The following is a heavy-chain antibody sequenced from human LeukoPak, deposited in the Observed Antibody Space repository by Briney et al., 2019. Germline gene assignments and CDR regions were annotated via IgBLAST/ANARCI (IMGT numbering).Heavy chain of an antibody. CDR3: ARTYYYDSSGYYYGNWFDP. Sequence: PGGSLRLSCAASGFTFSSYAMSWVRQAPGKGLEWVSAISGSGGSTYYADSVKGRLTISRDNSKNTLYLQMNSLRAEDTAVYYCARTYYYDSSGYYYGNWFDPWGQGTLVTVSS. J-gene: IGHJ5*02. V-gene: IGHV3-23*01. D-gene: IGHD3-22*01. CDR2: ISGSGGST. CDR1: GFTFSSYA.